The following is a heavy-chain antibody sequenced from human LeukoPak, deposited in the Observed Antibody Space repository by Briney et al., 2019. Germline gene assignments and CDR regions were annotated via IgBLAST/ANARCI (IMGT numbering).Heavy chain of an antibody. CDR2: ISYDGSNK. D-gene: IGHD3-22*01. Sequence: GGSLRLSCAASGFTFSSLGMHWVRQAPGKGLEWVAVISYDGSNKYYADSVKGRFTISRDNSKNTLYLQMNSLRAEDTAVYYCARAPSSGYYPPQYFDYWGQGTLVTVSS. CDR1: GFTFSSLG. CDR3: ARAPSSGYYPPQYFDY. V-gene: IGHV3-30*19. J-gene: IGHJ4*02.